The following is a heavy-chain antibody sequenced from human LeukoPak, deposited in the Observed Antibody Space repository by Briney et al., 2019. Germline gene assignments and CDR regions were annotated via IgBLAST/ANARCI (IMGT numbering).Heavy chain of an antibody. D-gene: IGHD6-13*01. Sequence: GGSLRLSCAASAFTFSSYSMNWVRQAPGKGLEWVSYISTSSATIYYADSVKGRFTISRDNAKNSLYLQMNRLRAEDTAVYYCACAPTGIAAANFGNWGQGTLVTVSS. CDR3: ACAPTGIAAANFGN. CDR1: AFTFSSYS. J-gene: IGHJ4*02. CDR2: ISTSSATI. V-gene: IGHV3-48*04.